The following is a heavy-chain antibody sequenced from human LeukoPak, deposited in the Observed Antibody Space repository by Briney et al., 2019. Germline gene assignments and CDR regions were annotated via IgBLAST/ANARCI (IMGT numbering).Heavy chain of an antibody. CDR2: IIPIFGTA. CDR1: GYTFTSNY. V-gene: IGHV1-69*13. Sequence: ASVKVSCKASGYTFTSNYIHWVRQAPGQGLEWMGGIIPIFGTANYAQKFQGRVTITADESTSTAYMELSSLRSEDTAVYYCARGTPPDSMDVWGQGTTVTVSS. CDR3: ARGTPPDSMDV. J-gene: IGHJ6*02.